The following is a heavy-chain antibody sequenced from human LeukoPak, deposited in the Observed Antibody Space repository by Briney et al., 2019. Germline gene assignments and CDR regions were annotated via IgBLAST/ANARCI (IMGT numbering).Heavy chain of an antibody. CDR1: GFTFSNAW. J-gene: IGHJ4*02. D-gene: IGHD5-18*01. Sequence: PGGSLRLSCAASGFTFSNAWMSWVRQAPGKGLEWVGFIRSNPYGGTTEYAASVKGRFIISRDNSEGIAYLQMNSLKIEDTAMYYCTRLRDTSMVSAYWGQGTLVTVSS. CDR3: TRLRDTSMVSAY. CDR2: IRSNPYGGTT. V-gene: IGHV3-49*04.